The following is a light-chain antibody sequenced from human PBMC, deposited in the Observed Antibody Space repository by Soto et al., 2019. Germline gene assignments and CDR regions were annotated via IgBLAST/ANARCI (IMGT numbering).Light chain of an antibody. V-gene: IGKV3-15*01. CDR3: LQYHNLWA. CDR2: RAS. Sequence: EIVLTQSPATLSLSPGERATLSCRASQSVGNYLAWFQHKPGLAPRLLIYRASTRATGIPARFSGSGSGTEFTLTISSLQSEDFTVYSCLQYHNLWAFGQGTKVDI. CDR1: QSVGNY. J-gene: IGKJ1*01.